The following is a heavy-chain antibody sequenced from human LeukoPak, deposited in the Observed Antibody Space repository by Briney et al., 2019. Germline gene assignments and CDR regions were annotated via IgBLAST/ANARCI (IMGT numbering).Heavy chain of an antibody. CDR1: GGSISSGSYY. D-gene: IGHD4-17*01. J-gene: IGHJ4*02. Sequence: PSETLSLTCTVSGGSISSGSYYWSWIGQPAGKGLEWIGRIYTSGSTNYNPSLKSRVTISVDTSKNQFSLKLSSVTAADTAVYYCGRGDYVGGFDYWGQGTLVTVSS. CDR3: GRGDYVGGFDY. V-gene: IGHV4-61*02. CDR2: IYTSGST.